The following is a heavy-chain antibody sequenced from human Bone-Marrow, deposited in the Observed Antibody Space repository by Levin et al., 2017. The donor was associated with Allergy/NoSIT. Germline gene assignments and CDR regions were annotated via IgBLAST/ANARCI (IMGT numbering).Heavy chain of an antibody. CDR2: ISYTGNT. J-gene: IGHJ4*02. V-gene: IGHV4-31*03. CDR1: GGSVTSGGYF. Sequence: PSQTLSLTCTVSGGSVTSGGYFWSWIRQHPGKGLEWIGYISYTGNTYYNPSLKSRVTISLDTSKNQFSLKLSSVTAADTAVYYCARYDLSQSHDYWGQGTLVTVSS. D-gene: IGHD2-21*02. CDR3: ARYDLSQSHDY.